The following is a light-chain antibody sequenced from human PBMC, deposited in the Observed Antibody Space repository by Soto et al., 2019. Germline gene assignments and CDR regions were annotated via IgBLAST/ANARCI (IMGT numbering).Light chain of an antibody. CDR1: QSVSSY. V-gene: IGKV3-11*01. J-gene: IGKJ1*01. CDR2: DAS. Sequence: EIVLTQSPATLSLSRVERATLSFRASQSVSSYLAWYQQKPGQAPRLLIYDASNRATGIPARFSGSGSGTDFTLTISSLEPGDFAVYYCQQRSNWPWTFGQGTKVDIK. CDR3: QQRSNWPWT.